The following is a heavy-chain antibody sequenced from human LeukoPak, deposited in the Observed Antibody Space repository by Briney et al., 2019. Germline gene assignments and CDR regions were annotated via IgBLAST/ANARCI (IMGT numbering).Heavy chain of an antibody. J-gene: IGHJ4*02. V-gene: IGHV4-59*01. CDR3: ARVPGRGRAFDY. Sequence: SETLSLTCTVSGGSITSYYWSWFRQPPGKGLEWIACMHYTASTSYNPSLESRVTMSMDTSKSQFSLKLNSVTAADTAVYYCARVPGRGRAFDYWGQGTLVTVSS. D-gene: IGHD1-26*01. CDR2: MHYTAST. CDR1: GGSITSYY.